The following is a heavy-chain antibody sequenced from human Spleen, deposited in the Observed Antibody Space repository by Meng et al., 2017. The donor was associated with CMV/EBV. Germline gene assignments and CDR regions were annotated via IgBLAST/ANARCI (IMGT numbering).Heavy chain of an antibody. Sequence: AVYCGSFSGYDWSWVRQPAGKGLQWRGEINHSGITNYNPSLKSRDTISLDTSKTQFSLKLSSVTAADTAVYYCARGGRTGTTFPFDYWGQGTLVTVSS. J-gene: IGHJ4*02. D-gene: IGHD1-1*01. CDR3: ARGGRTGTTFPFDY. CDR2: INHSGIT. CDR1: CGSFSGYD. V-gene: IGHV4-34*01.